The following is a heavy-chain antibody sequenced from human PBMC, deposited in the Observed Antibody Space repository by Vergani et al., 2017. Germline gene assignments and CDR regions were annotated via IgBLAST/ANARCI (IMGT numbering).Heavy chain of an antibody. CDR2: INHSGSR. D-gene: IGHD6-19*01. CDR1: GGSFSGYY. V-gene: IGHV4-34*01. Sequence: QVQLQQWGAGLLKTSETLSLTCAVYGGSFSGYYWSWIRQPPGKGLEWIGEINHSGSRNYNPSLKSRFTISVDTSKNQFSLKLISVTAAATAVYYCARAAVAGPVDWFDPWGQGTLVTVSS. CDR3: ARAAVAGPVDWFDP. J-gene: IGHJ5*02.